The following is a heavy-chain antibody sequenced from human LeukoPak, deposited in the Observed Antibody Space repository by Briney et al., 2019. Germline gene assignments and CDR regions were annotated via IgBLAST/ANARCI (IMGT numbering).Heavy chain of an antibody. J-gene: IGHJ5*02. CDR1: GFTFSSYN. Sequence: GGSLRLSCAASGFTFSSYNMNWVRQAPGKGLEWVSSTSSSSSYIYYADSLKGRFTISRDNAKNSLFLQMNSLRAEDTAVYYCARNLNSWFDPWGQGTLVTVSS. CDR3: ARNLNSWFDP. CDR2: TSSSSSYI. D-gene: IGHD3-9*01. V-gene: IGHV3-21*01.